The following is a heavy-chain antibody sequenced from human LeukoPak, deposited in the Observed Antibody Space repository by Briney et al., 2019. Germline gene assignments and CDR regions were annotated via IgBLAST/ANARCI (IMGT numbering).Heavy chain of an antibody. CDR2: INPNSGGT. Sequence: ASVKVSCKASGYTFTGYYMHWVRQAPGQGLEWMGWINPNSGGTNYAQKFQGWVTMTRDTSISTAYMELSRLRSDDTAVYYCARDLGYDILTGSHGIMDVWGQGTTVTVSS. CDR3: ARDLGYDILTGSHGIMDV. V-gene: IGHV1-2*04. CDR1: GYTFTGYY. J-gene: IGHJ6*02. D-gene: IGHD3-9*01.